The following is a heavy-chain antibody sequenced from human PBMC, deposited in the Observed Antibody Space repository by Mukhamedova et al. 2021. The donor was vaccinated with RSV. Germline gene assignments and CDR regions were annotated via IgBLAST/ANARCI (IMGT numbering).Heavy chain of an antibody. V-gene: IGHV3-30*04. J-gene: IGHJ4*02. CDR3: ASGLGGYYYVIDY. D-gene: IGHD3-22*01. CDR2: IAYDGSNK. Sequence: APGKGLEWVAVIAYDGSNKYYADSVKGRFTISRDNSKNTLYLQMNSLRAEDTAVYYCASGLGGYYYVIDYWGQGTLVTVSS.